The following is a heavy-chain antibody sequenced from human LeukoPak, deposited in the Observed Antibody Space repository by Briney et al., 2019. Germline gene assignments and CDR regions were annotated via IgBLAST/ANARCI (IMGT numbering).Heavy chain of an antibody. CDR3: ARAYCSSTSCYMGGYYYYYMDV. CDR1: GGSVSSGGYY. Sequence: SETLSLTCTVSGGSVSSGGYYWSWIRQPPGEGLEWIGYIYHSGSTYYNPSLKSRVTISVDRSKNQFSLRLTSVTAADTAVYYCARAYCSSTSCYMGGYYYYYMDVWGKGTTVTVSS. J-gene: IGHJ6*03. D-gene: IGHD2-2*02. V-gene: IGHV4-30-2*01. CDR2: IYHSGST.